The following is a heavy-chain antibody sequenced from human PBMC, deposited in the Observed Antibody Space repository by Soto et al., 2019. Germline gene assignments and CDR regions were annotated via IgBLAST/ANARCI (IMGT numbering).Heavy chain of an antibody. Sequence: SETLSLTCTVSGGSISSGGYYWSWIRQHPGKGLEWIGYIYYSGSTYYNPSLKSRVTISVDTSKNQFSLKLSSVTAADTAVYYCARDRATVTDYWGQGTLVTVSS. D-gene: IGHD4-17*01. J-gene: IGHJ4*02. CDR3: ARDRATVTDY. CDR1: GGSISSGGYY. CDR2: IYYSGST. V-gene: IGHV4-31*03.